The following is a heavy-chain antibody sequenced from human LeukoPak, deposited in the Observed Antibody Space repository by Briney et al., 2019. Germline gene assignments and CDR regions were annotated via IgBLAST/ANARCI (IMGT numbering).Heavy chain of an antibody. CDR3: ARESSSCCGSDY. CDR1: GYTFTSYG. J-gene: IGHJ4*02. Sequence: ASVKVSCKASGYTFTSYGISWVRQAPGQGLEWMGWISAYNGNTNYAQKPQGRVTMTTDTSTSTAYMELRSLRSDDTAMYYCARESSSCCGSDYWGQGTLVTVSS. D-gene: IGHD2-2*01. CDR2: ISAYNGNT. V-gene: IGHV1-18*01.